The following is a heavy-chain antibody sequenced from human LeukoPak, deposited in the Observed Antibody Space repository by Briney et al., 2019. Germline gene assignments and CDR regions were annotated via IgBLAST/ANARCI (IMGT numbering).Heavy chain of an antibody. CDR3: ARDRMGDDFNPFDY. Sequence: PGGCLRLYCAASGFTFSRFWLYWVRDAPGKGLVWVPRINGEGSKTMYADSVTGRFTISRDNANNTLYLQMNSLRAEDKAVYYCARDRMGDDFNPFDYWGQGTLVTVSS. V-gene: IGHV3-74*03. D-gene: IGHD3-16*01. CDR1: GFTFSRFW. J-gene: IGHJ4*02. CDR2: INGEGSKT.